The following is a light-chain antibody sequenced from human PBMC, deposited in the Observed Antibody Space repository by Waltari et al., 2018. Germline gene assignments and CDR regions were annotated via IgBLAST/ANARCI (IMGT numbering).Light chain of an antibody. Sequence: EIVMTQSPATLSVSPGEGATLSCRASQSVSFNLAWYQQKPGQAPRLPIYGASTRATGIPARFSGSGSGAEFTLTISSLQSEDFAVYYCQQYNNWLADFGQGTRLEIK. CDR2: GAS. CDR1: QSVSFN. J-gene: IGKJ5*01. CDR3: QQYNNWLAD. V-gene: IGKV3-15*01.